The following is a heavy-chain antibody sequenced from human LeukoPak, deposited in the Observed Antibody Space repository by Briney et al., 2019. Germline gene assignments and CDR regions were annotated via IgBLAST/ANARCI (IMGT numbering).Heavy chain of an antibody. CDR1: GGSISSYY. CDR2: IYTSGST. D-gene: IGHD2-2*01. J-gene: IGHJ1*01. Sequence: SETLSLTCTVSGGSISSYYWSWIRQPAGKGLEWIGRIYTSGSTNYNPSLQSRVTMSLDTSKNQFSLKLSSVTAADTAVYYCARSHCSRTSCYPSLWAQGPLVTVPS. V-gene: IGHV4-4*07. CDR3: ARSHCSRTSCYPSL.